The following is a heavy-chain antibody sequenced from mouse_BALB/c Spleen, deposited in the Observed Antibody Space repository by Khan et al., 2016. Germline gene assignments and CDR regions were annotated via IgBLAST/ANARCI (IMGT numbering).Heavy chain of an antibody. CDR3: ASYGNYEGFAY. CDR1: GYSITSGYY. J-gene: IGHJ3*01. V-gene: IGHV3-6*02. D-gene: IGHD2-1*01. CDR2: ISYDGSN. Sequence: EVQLRESGPGLVKPSQSLSLTCSVAGYSITSGYYWNWIRQFPGNKLEWMGYISYDGSNNYNPSLKNRISITRDTSKNQFFLKLNSVTTEDTATSYCASYGNYEGFAYWGQGTLVTVSA.